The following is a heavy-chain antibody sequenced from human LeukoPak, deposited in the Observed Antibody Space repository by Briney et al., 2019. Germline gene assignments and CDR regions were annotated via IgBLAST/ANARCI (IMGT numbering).Heavy chain of an antibody. V-gene: IGHV3-7*01. Sequence: GGSLRLSCTASAFTFSSYWVTWVRQAPGEGLEWVANIKEDGSEKYYLASVKGRFTISRDNAKNSLYLQMNSLRAEDTAVYYCARQYWYFDLWGRGTLVTVSS. CDR1: AFTFSSYW. CDR3: ARQYWYFDL. CDR2: IKEDGSEK. J-gene: IGHJ2*01.